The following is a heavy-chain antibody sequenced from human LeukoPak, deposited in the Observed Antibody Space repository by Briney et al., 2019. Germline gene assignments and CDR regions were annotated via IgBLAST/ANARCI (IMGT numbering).Heavy chain of an antibody. V-gene: IGHV1-18*01. J-gene: IGHJ4*02. CDR2: ISPYNGNT. Sequence: ASAKVSCKASGYKFTNYGISWVRQAPGQGLEWMGWISPYNGNTIYAQKLQGRVTMTTDTSTSTAYMELRSLRSEDKAVYYCARGSPPRVYYDRSGYYSYYFDYWGQGTLVTVSS. D-gene: IGHD3-22*01. CDR1: GYKFTNYG. CDR3: ARGSPPRVYYDRSGYYSYYFDY.